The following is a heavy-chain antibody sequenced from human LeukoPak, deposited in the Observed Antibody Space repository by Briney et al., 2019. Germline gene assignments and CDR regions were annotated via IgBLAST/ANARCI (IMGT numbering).Heavy chain of an antibody. J-gene: IGHJ4*02. CDR3: AKDTSIGRYCTNGVCSPFDY. CDR1: GFTFSRYA. CDR2: ISDSGGST. D-gene: IGHD2-8*01. V-gene: IGHV3-23*01. Sequence: GGSLRLSCAASGFTFSRYAMSWVRQAPGKGLEWVSAISDSGGSTYDADSVKGRFTISRDNSKNTLYLQMNSLRAEDTAVYYCAKDTSIGRYCTNGVCSPFDYWGQGTLVTVSS.